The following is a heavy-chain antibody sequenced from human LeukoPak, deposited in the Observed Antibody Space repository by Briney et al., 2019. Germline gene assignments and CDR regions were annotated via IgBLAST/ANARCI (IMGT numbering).Heavy chain of an antibody. CDR2: ISWNSGSI. Sequence: GGSLRLSCAASGFTFDDYAMHWVRQAPGKGLEWVSGISWNSGSIGYADSVKGRFTISRDNSKNTLYLQMNSLRAEDTAVYYCARGPSGYHNTGGQGTLVTVSS. V-gene: IGHV3-9*01. D-gene: IGHD5-12*01. J-gene: IGHJ4*02. CDR3: ARGPSGYHNT. CDR1: GFTFDDYA.